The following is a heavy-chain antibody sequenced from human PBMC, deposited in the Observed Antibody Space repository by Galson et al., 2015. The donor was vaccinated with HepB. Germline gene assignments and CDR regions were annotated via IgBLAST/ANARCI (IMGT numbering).Heavy chain of an antibody. CDR3: ARLPGIRSY. CDR2: TYYRSKWYS. CDR1: GDSVSSNSVA. Sequence: CAISGDSVSSNSVAWSWIRQSPSRGLEWLGRTYYRSKWYSDYAVSVRGRITVNSDTSKNQFSLQLDPVTPEDTAVYYCARLPGIRSYWGQGTLVTVSS. D-gene: IGHD1-14*01. V-gene: IGHV6-1*01. J-gene: IGHJ4*02.